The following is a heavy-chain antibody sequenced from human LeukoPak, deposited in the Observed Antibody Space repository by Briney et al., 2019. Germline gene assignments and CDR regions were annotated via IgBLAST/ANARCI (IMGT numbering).Heavy chain of an antibody. CDR1: GFTFSSYW. CDR3: ARPPKVYCSSTSCRPY. J-gene: IGHJ4*02. D-gene: IGHD2-2*01. V-gene: IGHV3-74*01. Sequence: GGSLRLSCAASGFTFSSYWMHWVRQAPGKGLVWVPRINSDGSSTSYADSVKGRFTISRDNAKNTLYLQMNSLRAEDTAVYYCARPPKVYCSSTSCRPYWGQGTLVTVSS. CDR2: INSDGSST.